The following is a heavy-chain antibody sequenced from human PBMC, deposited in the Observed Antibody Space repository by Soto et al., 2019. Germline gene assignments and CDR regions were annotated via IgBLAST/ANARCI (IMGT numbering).Heavy chain of an antibody. CDR3: AKDRGSPHKYNWFDP. CDR1: GFTFSSYA. D-gene: IGHD3-10*01. CDR2: ISGSGGST. Sequence: EVQLLESGGGLVQPGGSLRLSCAASGFTFSSYAMSWVRQAPGKGLEWVSAISGSGGSTYYADSVKGRFTISRDNSKNTLHLQMNSLRAEDTAVYYCAKDRGSPHKYNWFDPWGQGTLVTVSS. J-gene: IGHJ5*02. V-gene: IGHV3-23*01.